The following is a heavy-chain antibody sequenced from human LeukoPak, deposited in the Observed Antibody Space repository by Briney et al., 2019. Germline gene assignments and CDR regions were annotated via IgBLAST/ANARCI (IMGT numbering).Heavy chain of an antibody. CDR1: GGSIRSYY. D-gene: IGHD4-17*01. Sequence: PSETLSLTCTVSGGSIRSYYWSWIRQAPGKGLEWIGFISYSGYTSYSPSLKSRVTMSIDTSRNQLSFSLNLTSVTAADTAFYYCARTDSVNTDGLIHVLDPWGRGTLVTVSS. V-gene: IGHV4-59*01. CDR3: ARTDSVNTDGLIHVLDP. CDR2: ISYSGYT. J-gene: IGHJ5*02.